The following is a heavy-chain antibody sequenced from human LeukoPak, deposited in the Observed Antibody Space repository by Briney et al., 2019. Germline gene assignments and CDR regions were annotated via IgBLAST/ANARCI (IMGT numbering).Heavy chain of an antibody. CDR1: GGSFSGYY. CDR2: INHSGST. CDR3: ARGFRY. V-gene: IGHV4-34*01. J-gene: IGHJ4*02. Sequence: SETLSLTCAVYGGSFSGYYWSWIRQPPGKGLDWIGEINHSGSTNYNPSLKSRVTISVDTSKNQFSLKLSSVTAADTAVYYCARGFRYWGQGTLVTVSS.